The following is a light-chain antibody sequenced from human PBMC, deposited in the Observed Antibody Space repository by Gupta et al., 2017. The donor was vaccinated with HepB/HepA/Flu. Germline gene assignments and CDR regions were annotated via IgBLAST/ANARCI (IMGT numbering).Light chain of an antibody. V-gene: IGKV1-12*01. CDR2: AAS. CDR3: QHSKSFPFT. CDR1: HGISSY. Sequence: DIQMTQSPSSVSASLGDRVTITCRAIHGISSYLAWYQQKPGKAPKLLISAASSLQSGVPSRFSGSGSGTDFTLTISSRQPEDFANYYCQHSKSFPFTFGQGTNVDIK. J-gene: IGKJ3*01.